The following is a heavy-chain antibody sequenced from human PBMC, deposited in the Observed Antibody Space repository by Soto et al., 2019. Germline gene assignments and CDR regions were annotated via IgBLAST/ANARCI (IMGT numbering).Heavy chain of an antibody. V-gene: IGHV1-69*01. CDR2: IIPIFGTA. CDR3: ARDWGSWYQKTPNNWFDP. D-gene: IGHD6-13*01. Sequence: QVQLVQSGAEVKKPGSSVKVSCKASGGTFSSYAISWVRQAPGQGLEWMGGIIPIFGTANYAQKFQGRVTITADESTSTAYMELSSLRSEDTAVYYCARDWGSWYQKTPNNWFDPWGQGTLVTVSS. J-gene: IGHJ5*02. CDR1: GGTFSSYA.